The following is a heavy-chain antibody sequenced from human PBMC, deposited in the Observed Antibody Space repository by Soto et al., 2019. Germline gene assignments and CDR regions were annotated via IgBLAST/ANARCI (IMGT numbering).Heavy chain of an antibody. CDR1: GGSFSGYY. CDR2: INHSGST. CDR3: ASNPGYYYGSGSYSGQYYYYAMDV. D-gene: IGHD3-10*01. V-gene: IGHV4-34*01. J-gene: IGHJ6*02. Sequence: PSETLSLTCAVYGGSFSGYYWSWIRQPPGKGLEWIGEINHSGSTNYNPSLKSRVTISVDTSKNQFSLKLSSVTAADTAVYYCASNPGYYYGSGSYSGQYYYYAMDVWGQGTTVTVS.